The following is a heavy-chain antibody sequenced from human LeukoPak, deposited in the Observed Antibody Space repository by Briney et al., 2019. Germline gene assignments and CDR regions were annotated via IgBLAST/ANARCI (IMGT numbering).Heavy chain of an antibody. Sequence: SQTLSLTCTVSGGSISSGGYYWSWIRQPPGKGLEWIGYIYHSGSTYYIPSLKSRVTISVDRSKNQFSLKLSSVTAADTAVYYCARDPTLNYWGQGTLVTVSS. D-gene: IGHD4-17*01. CDR2: IYHSGST. J-gene: IGHJ4*02. CDR3: ARDPTLNY. CDR1: GGSISSGGYY. V-gene: IGHV4-30-2*01.